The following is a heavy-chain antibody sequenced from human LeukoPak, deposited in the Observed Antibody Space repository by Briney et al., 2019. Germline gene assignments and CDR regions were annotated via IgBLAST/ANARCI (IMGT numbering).Heavy chain of an antibody. J-gene: IGHJ5*02. V-gene: IGHV1-69*06. CDR1: GGTFSSYA. D-gene: IGHD3-9*01. Sequence: SVKVSCKASGGTFSSYAISWVRQAPGQGLEWMGGIIPIFGTANYAQKFQGRVTITADKSTSTAYMELSSLRSEDTAAYYCARAPPYYDILTGYSRNNWFDPWGQGTLVTVSS. CDR3: ARAPPYYDILTGYSRNNWFDP. CDR2: IIPIFGTA.